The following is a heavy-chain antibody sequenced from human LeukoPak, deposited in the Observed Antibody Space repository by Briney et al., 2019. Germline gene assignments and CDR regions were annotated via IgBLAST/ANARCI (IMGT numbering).Heavy chain of an antibody. Sequence: ASVKVSCKAFGYTFTSNYMHWVRQAPGQGPEWMGVISPSGGSTTYAQKFQGRVTLTRDMSTSADYLELSSLRSEDTAVYYCARDNSVRDEAWWFNPWGQGTTVTISS. CDR2: ISPSGGST. J-gene: IGHJ5*02. V-gene: IGHV1-46*01. CDR3: ARDNSVRDEAWWFNP. D-gene: IGHD5-24*01. CDR1: GYTFTSNY.